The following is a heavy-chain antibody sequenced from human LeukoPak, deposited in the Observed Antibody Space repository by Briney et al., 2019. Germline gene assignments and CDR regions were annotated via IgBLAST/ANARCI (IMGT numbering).Heavy chain of an antibody. D-gene: IGHD2-2*01. CDR3: ARARPWRNSTSGSNWFDP. J-gene: IGHJ5*02. Sequence: ASVKVSCKASGYTFTSYDINWVRQATGQGLEWMGWMNPNSGNTGYAQKFQGRVTITRNTSISTAYMELSSLRSEDTAVYYCARARPWRNSTSGSNWFDPWGQRTLVTVPS. CDR1: GYTFTSYD. V-gene: IGHV1-8*03. CDR2: MNPNSGNT.